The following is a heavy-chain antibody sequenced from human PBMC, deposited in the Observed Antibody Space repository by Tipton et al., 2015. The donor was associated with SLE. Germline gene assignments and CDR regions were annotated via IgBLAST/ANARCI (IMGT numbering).Heavy chain of an antibody. CDR2: IFYSGNT. D-gene: IGHD2-8*01. J-gene: IGHJ6*03. CDR3: ARVPLIYYYYMDV. V-gene: IGHV4-59*01. Sequence: TLSLTCTVSGGSMNNYYWNWIRQPPGKGLEWIGYIFYSGNTNYNPSLNSRVTISLDTSKNQFSLKLSSVTAADTAVYYCARVPLIYYYYMDVWGKGTTVTVSS. CDR1: GGSMNNYY.